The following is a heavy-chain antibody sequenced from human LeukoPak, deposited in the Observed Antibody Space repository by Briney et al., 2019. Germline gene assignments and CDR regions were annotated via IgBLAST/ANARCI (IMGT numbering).Heavy chain of an antibody. CDR3: TRAAYASSPDY. J-gene: IGHJ4*02. CDR2: ISGSSSAI. CDR1: GFTFSWFS. D-gene: IGHD6-13*01. Sequence: GGSLRLSCAASGFTFSWFSMNWVRQAPGKGLEWVSYISGSSSAIDYADSVKGRFTISRDNAKNSPYLQMNSLRDEDTAVYYCTRAAYASSPDYWGQGTLVTVSS. V-gene: IGHV3-48*02.